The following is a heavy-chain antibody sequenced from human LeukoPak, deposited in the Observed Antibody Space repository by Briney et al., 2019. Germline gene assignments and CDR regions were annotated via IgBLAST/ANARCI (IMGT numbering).Heavy chain of an antibody. J-gene: IGHJ5*02. CDR2: INHSGST. D-gene: IGHD6-13*01. Sequence: LKPSETLSLTCAVCGGSFCGYYWSRIRQPPGKGLEWIGEINHSGSTNYNPSLKSRVTISVDTSKNQFSLKLNSVTAADTAVYYCARGRRYSSCRRATDWLDPWVQGTLVTVSS. CDR3: ARGRRYSSCRRATDWLDP. CDR1: GGSFCGYY. V-gene: IGHV4-34*01.